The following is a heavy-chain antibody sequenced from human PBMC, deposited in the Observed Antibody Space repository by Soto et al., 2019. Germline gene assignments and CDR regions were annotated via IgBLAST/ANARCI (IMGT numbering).Heavy chain of an antibody. Sequence: SVKVSCKASGGTFSSYAISWVRQAPGQGLEWMGGIIPIFGTANYAQKFQGRVTITADESTSTAYMELSSLRSEDTAVYYCARGGLAENALDIWGQGTMVTVSS. CDR1: GGTFSSYA. J-gene: IGHJ3*02. D-gene: IGHD6-19*01. CDR3: ARGGLAENALDI. V-gene: IGHV1-69*13. CDR2: IIPIFGTA.